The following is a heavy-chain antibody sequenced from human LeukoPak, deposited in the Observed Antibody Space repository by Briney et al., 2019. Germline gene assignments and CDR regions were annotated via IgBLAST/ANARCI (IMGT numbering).Heavy chain of an antibody. J-gene: IGHJ4*02. V-gene: IGHV4-34*01. CDR1: GGSFSGYY. CDR3: ARFPWYSSGWYGSRHFDY. CDR2: INHSGST. Sequence: SETLSLTCAVYGGSFSGYYWSWIRQPPGKGLEWIGEINHSGSTNYNPSLKSRVTISVDTSKNQFSLKLSSVTAADTAVHYCARFPWYSSGWYGSRHFDYWGQGTLVTVSS. D-gene: IGHD6-19*01.